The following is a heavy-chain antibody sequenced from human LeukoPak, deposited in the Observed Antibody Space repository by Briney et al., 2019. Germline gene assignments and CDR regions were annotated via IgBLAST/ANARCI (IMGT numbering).Heavy chain of an antibody. Sequence: SETLSLTCTVSGGSISSGGYYGGWIRQPPGKGLEWIARIYYSGSTYYNPSLKSRVTISVDTSKNQFSLKLNSVTAADTAVYYCARTDIVLMVYAIVHFDLWGRGTLVTVSS. V-gene: IGHV4-39*01. CDR1: GGSISSGGYY. CDR3: ARTDIVLMVYAIVHFDL. D-gene: IGHD2-8*01. CDR2: IYYSGST. J-gene: IGHJ2*01.